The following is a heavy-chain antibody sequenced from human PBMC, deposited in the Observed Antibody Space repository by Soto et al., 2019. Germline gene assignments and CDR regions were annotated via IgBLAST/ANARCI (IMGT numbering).Heavy chain of an antibody. J-gene: IGHJ4*02. CDR3: ARERGYSYGLFGVKVGSGQYYFDY. V-gene: IGHV6-1*01. Sequence: SQTLSLTCAISGDSVSSNSAAWNWIRQSPSRGLEWLGRTYYRSKWYNDYAVSVKSRITINPDTSKNQFSLQLNSVTPEDTAVYYCARERGYSYGLFGVKVGSGQYYFDYWGQGTLVTVSS. D-gene: IGHD5-18*01. CDR2: TYYRSKWYN. CDR1: GDSVSSNSAA.